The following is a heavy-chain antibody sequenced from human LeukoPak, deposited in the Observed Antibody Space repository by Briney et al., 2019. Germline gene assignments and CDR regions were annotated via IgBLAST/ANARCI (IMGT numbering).Heavy chain of an antibody. Sequence: GASVKVSCKASGNTFTAYYMHWVRQAPGQGLEWMGWINPNSGDTNYAQKFQGRVTMTRDTTTSTAYMELSRLRSDDTAVYYCASKVPAAMGGFDYWGQGTLVTVSS. J-gene: IGHJ4*02. V-gene: IGHV1-2*02. CDR2: INPNSGDT. CDR1: GNTFTAYY. CDR3: ASKVPAAMGGFDY. D-gene: IGHD2-2*01.